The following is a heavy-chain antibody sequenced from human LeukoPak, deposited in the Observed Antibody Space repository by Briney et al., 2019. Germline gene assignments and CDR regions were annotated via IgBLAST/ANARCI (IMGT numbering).Heavy chain of an antibody. CDR2: IYYSGST. D-gene: IGHD5-18*01. J-gene: IGHJ6*03. V-gene: IGHV4-59*01. CDR3: ARTTEGGYSYGYFYYYYMDV. CDR1: GGSISSYY. Sequence: SETLSLTCTVSGGSISSYYWSWIRQPPGKGLEWIGYIYYSGSTNYNPSLKSRVTISVDTSKNQFSLKLSSVAAADTAVYYCARTTEGGYSYGYFYYYYMDVWGKGTTVTISS.